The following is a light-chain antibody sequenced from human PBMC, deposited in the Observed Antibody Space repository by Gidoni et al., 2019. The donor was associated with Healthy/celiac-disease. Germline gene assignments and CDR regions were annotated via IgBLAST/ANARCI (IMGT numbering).Light chain of an antibody. CDR2: DAS. CDR3: QQRSNWPPT. Sequence: EIVLTQSPATLSLPPGESATLSRRASQSVSSYLAWYQQKPGQAPRLLIYDASNRATGIPARFSGSGSGTDFTLTISSREPEDFAGYYCQQRSNWPPTFGQGTKLEIK. J-gene: IGKJ2*01. V-gene: IGKV3-11*01. CDR1: QSVSSY.